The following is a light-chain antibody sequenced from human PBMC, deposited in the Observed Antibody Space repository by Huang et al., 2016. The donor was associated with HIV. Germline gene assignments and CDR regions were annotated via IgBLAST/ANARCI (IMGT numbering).Light chain of an antibody. V-gene: IGKV1-39*01. J-gene: IGKJ4*01. CDR1: QSIGTY. CDR3: QQSYSALGLT. Sequence: DIQMTQSPSSLSASVGDRVTIACRASQSIGTYLNWYQQKPGKAPRLLIHVASSLQSGVPSRLSGSGSGTDFTLTISSLQPEDFATYYGQQSYSALGLTFGGGTKVEIK. CDR2: VAS.